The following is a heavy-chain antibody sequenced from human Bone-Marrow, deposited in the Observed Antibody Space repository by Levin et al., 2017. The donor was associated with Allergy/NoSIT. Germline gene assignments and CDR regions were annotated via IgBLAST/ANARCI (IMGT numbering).Heavy chain of an antibody. CDR1: EFTFSSYE. CDR2: ITNSGSNT. Sequence: GESLKISCAASEFTFSSYEMNWVRQAPGKGLEWVAYITNSGSNTYYADSVKGRFTISRDNAKNSLNLQMNSLRVEDTAVYYCARKRDMDVWGQGTTVTVSS. CDR3: ARKRDMDV. J-gene: IGHJ6*02. D-gene: IGHD1-1*01. V-gene: IGHV3-48*03.